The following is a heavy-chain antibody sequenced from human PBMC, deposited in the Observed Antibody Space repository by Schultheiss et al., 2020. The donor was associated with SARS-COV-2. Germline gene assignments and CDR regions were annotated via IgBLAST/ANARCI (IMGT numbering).Heavy chain of an antibody. CDR3: ARDPFYSSSWYYAFDI. CDR2: INHSGST. J-gene: IGHJ3*02. Sequence: SETLSLTCAVYGGSFSGYYWSWICQPPGKGLEWIGEINHSGSTNYNPSLKSRVTISVDTSKNQFSLKLSSVTAADTAVYYCARDPFYSSSWYYAFDIWGQGTMVTVSS. D-gene: IGHD6-13*01. CDR1: GGSFSGYY. V-gene: IGHV4-34*01.